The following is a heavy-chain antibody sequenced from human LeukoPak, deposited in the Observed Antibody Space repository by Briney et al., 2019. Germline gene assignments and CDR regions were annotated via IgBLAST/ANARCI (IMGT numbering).Heavy chain of an antibody. CDR1: GFTSSDYT. Sequence: GGSLRLSCAASGFTSSDYTMNWVRQAPGKGLEWVSGISVSDDSTYYADSVKGRFTMSRDNSNNMLYLQMNSLRAEDTAVYYCAKDRFCSSTNCPYDQWDQGTLVTVSS. D-gene: IGHD2-2*01. J-gene: IGHJ5*02. CDR3: AKDRFCSSTNCPYDQ. CDR2: ISVSDDST. V-gene: IGHV3-23*01.